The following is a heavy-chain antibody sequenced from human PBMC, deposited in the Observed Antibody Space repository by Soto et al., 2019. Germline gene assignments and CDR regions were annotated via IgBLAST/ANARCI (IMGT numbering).Heavy chain of an antibody. D-gene: IGHD6-19*01. V-gene: IGHV3-72*01. CDR2: IRRKANSYTT. CDR3: AMLGGWSGGSSGMDV. CDR1: GLIFSDYH. Sequence: PGGSLRLSCAASGLIFSDYHMDWVRQAPGKGLEWVGRIRRKANSYTTEYAASVKGRFTISRDASKTSLYLQMNSLKSEDTAVYYCAMLGGWSGGSSGMDVWGQGTTVTVSS. J-gene: IGHJ6*02.